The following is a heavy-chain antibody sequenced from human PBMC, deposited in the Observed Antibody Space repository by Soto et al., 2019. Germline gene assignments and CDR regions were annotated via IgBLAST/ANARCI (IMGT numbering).Heavy chain of an antibody. CDR1: GFIFTDLF. V-gene: IGHV1-46*01. J-gene: IGHJ1*01. CDR2: INTSGGKS. Sequence: HLAQSGPEVKRTGASVKISCKASGFIFTDLFMHWVRQAPGPGPEWMGIINTSGGKSMYSQKFQDRVTMTRDTSTSTLYVELSSLTSADTAVYYCAKAGAMPGDGAAWGQGTMVTV. D-gene: IGHD4-17*01. CDR3: AKAGAMPGDGAA.